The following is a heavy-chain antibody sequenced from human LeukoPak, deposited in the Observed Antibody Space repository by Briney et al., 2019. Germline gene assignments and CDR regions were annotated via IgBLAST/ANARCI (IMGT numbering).Heavy chain of an antibody. CDR3: ARGATHLGY. V-gene: IGHV3-21*01. J-gene: IGHJ4*02. CDR1: GSTFSTYT. D-gene: IGHD5-12*01. Sequence: GGSLRLSCAASGSTFSTYTLNWVRQAPGKGLEWVSSISSSSSYIYYADSLRGRFTISRDNAKNSLYLQMNSLRAEDTAVYYCARGATHLGYWGQGTLVTVSS. CDR2: ISSSSSYI.